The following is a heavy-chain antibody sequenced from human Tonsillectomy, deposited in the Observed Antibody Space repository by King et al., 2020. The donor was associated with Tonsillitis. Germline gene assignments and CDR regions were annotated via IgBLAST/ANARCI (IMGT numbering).Heavy chain of an antibody. CDR2: IYPGDSDT. CDR3: ARLESSSWYAQYATIDYYFDY. J-gene: IGHJ4*02. D-gene: IGHD6-13*01. CDR1: GYSFTSYW. V-gene: IGHV5-51*01. Sequence: EVQLVQSGAEVKKPGESLKISCKGSGYSFTSYWIGWVRQMPGKGLEWMGIIYPGDSDTRYSPSFQGQVTISADKSISTAYLQWSSLKASDTAMYYCARLESSSWYAQYATIDYYFDYWGQGTLVTVSS.